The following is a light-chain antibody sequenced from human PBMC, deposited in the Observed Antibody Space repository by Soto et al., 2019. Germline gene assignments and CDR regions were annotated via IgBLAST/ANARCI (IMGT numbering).Light chain of an antibody. CDR1: TSDVAYYDL. CDR2: EVD. CDR3: CTYAGHVPK. J-gene: IGLJ2*01. V-gene: IGLV2-23*02. Sequence: QSVLTQPASVSGSPGQSITISCPGTTSDVAYYDLVSWYQQHPGRAPKLLIYEVDKRPSGISVRFSGSKSGATASLTISGLLPEDEAVYFCCTYAGHVPKFGGGTKLTVL.